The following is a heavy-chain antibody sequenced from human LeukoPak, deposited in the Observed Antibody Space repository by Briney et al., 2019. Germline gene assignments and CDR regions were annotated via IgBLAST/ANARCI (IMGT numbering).Heavy chain of an antibody. CDR1: GGSFSGYY. D-gene: IGHD4/OR15-4a*01. Sequence: SETLSLTCAVYGGSFSGYYWSWIRQPPGKGLEWIGEINHSGSTNYNPSLKSRVTMSVDTSKNQFSLKLSSVTAADTAVYYCAREGGANRPLDYWGQGTLVTVSS. CDR3: AREGGANRPLDY. CDR2: INHSGST. V-gene: IGHV4-34*01. J-gene: IGHJ4*02.